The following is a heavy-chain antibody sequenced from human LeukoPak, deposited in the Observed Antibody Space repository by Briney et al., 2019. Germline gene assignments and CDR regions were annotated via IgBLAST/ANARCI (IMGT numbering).Heavy chain of an antibody. CDR1: GFTFSSYT. Sequence: PGGSLRLSCAASGFTFSSYTMNWVRQAPGKGLEWVSYISSSSSTIYYADSVKGRFTISRDNAKNSLYLQMNSLRAEDTAVYYCAKTRGSSSWYSFDYWGQGTLVTVSS. V-gene: IGHV3-48*04. D-gene: IGHD6-13*01. J-gene: IGHJ4*02. CDR3: AKTRGSSSWYSFDY. CDR2: ISSSSSTI.